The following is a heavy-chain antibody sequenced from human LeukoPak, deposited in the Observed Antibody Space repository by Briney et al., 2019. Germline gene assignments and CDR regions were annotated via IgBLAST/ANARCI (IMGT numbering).Heavy chain of an antibody. J-gene: IGHJ4*02. D-gene: IGHD3-10*01. Sequence: SETLSLTCAVYGGSFSGYYWSWIRQPPGKGLEWIGEINHSGSTNYNPSLKSRVTISVDTSKNQFSLKLSSVTAADTAVYYCARNTHGSGSYSYWDQGTLVTVSS. V-gene: IGHV4-34*01. CDR1: GGSFSGYY. CDR3: ARNTHGSGSYSY. CDR2: INHSGST.